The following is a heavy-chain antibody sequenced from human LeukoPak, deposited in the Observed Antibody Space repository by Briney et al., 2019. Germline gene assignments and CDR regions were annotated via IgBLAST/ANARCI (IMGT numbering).Heavy chain of an antibody. D-gene: IGHD3-22*01. CDR1: GFTFSDYY. J-gene: IGHJ4*02. CDR2: ISGIGGST. Sequence: GGSLRLSCAASGFTFSDYYMSWIRQAPGKGLEWVSGISGIGGSTYYADSVKGRFTFSRDNSRNTLYLQMNSLRAEDTAVYYCAKSLRGYYDSLDYWGQGTLVTVSS. V-gene: IGHV3-23*01. CDR3: AKSLRGYYDSLDY.